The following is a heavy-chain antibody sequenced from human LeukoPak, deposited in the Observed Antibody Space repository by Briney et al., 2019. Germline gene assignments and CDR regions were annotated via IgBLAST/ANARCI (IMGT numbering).Heavy chain of an antibody. CDR3: ARDQSRGATYYDFWSGYYTRYFDL. J-gene: IGHJ2*01. D-gene: IGHD3-3*01. CDR2: ISSSSSYI. Sequence: PGGSLRLSCAASGFTFSNAWMSWVRQAPGKGLEWVSSISSSSSYIYYADSVKGRFTISRDNAKNSLYLQMNSLRAEDTAVYYCARDQSRGATYYDFWSGYYTRYFDLWGRGTLVTVSS. CDR1: GFTFSNAW. V-gene: IGHV3-21*01.